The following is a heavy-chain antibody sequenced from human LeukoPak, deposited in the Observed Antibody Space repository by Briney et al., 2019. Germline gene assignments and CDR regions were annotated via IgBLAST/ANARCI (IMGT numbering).Heavy chain of an antibody. J-gene: IGHJ6*03. CDR2: IYYSGST. V-gene: IGHV4-59*08. D-gene: IGHD2-15*01. CDR3: ARAASGGSVCYYYYMDV. Sequence: SETLSLTCTVSGGSISSYYWSWIRQPPGKGLEWIGYIYYSGSTNYNPSLKSRVTISVDTSKNQFSLKLSSVTAADTAVYYCARAASGGSVCYYYYMDVWGKGTSVTISS. CDR1: GGSISSYY.